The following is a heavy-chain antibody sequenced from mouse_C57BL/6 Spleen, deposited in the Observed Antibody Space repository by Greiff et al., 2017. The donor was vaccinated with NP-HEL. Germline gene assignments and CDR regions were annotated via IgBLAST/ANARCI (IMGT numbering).Heavy chain of an antibody. CDR1: GYTFTSYW. Sequence: VQLQQPGAELVKPGASVKLSCKASGYTFTSYWMHWVKQRPGQGLEWIGMIHPNSGSTNYNEKFKSKATLTVDKSSSTAYMQLSSLTSEDSAVYYCAGGFITTVVGYFDVWGTGTTVTVSS. D-gene: IGHD1-1*01. J-gene: IGHJ1*03. V-gene: IGHV1-64*01. CDR2: IHPNSGST. CDR3: AGGFITTVVGYFDV.